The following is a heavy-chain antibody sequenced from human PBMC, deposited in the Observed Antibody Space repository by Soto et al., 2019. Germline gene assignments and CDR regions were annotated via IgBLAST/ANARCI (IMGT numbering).Heavy chain of an antibody. CDR1: GYSFTSYW. CDR2: IYPGDSDT. V-gene: IGHV5-51*01. D-gene: IGHD6-13*01. J-gene: IGHJ6*02. Sequence: GESLKISCKGSGYSFTSYWIGWVRQMPGKGLELMGIIYPGDSDTRYSPSFQGQVTISADKSISTAYLQWSSLKASDTAMYYCARTAAAGKYYYGMDAWGQGTTVTVSS. CDR3: ARTAAAGKYYYGMDA.